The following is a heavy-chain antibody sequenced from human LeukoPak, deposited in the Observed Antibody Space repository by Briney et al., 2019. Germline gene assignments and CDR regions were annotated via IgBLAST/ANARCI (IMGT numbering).Heavy chain of an antibody. D-gene: IGHD4-17*01. J-gene: IGHJ4*02. CDR3: ARETSALRSYYFDY. Sequence: PSETLSLTCAVSGGSISSSNWWSWVRQPPGKGLEWIGEIYHSGSTNYNPSLKSRVTISVDKSKNQFSLKLSSVTAADTAVYYCARETSALRSYYFDYWGQGTLVTVSS. CDR1: GGSISSSNW. CDR2: IYHSGST. V-gene: IGHV4-4*02.